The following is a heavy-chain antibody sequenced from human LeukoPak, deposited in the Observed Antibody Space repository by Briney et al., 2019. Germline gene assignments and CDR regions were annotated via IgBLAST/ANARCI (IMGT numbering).Heavy chain of an antibody. J-gene: IGHJ4*02. CDR1: GGSISSGDYY. V-gene: IGHV4-31*03. Sequence: SETLSLTCTVSGGSISSGDYYWSWIRQHPGKGLEWIGYIYYSGSTYYNPSLKSRVTISVDTSKNQFSLKLSSVTAADTAVYYCASHTMVRGVVGYYWGQGTLVTVSS. CDR3: ASHTMVRGVVGYY. D-gene: IGHD3-10*01. CDR2: IYYSGST.